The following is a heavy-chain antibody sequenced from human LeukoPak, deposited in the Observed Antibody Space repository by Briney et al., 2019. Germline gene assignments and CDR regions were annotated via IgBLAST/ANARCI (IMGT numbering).Heavy chain of an antibody. CDR1: GFTFSDYY. V-gene: IGHV3-11*04. CDR3: ARELEPDVYYYYYMDV. CDR2: ISSSGSTI. Sequence: PGGSLRLSCAASGFTFSDYYMSWIRQAPGKGLEWVSYISSSGSTIYYADSVKGRFTISRDNAKNSLYLQMNSLRAEDTAVYYCARELEPDVYYYYYMDVWGKGTTVTVSS. D-gene: IGHD1-1*01. J-gene: IGHJ6*03.